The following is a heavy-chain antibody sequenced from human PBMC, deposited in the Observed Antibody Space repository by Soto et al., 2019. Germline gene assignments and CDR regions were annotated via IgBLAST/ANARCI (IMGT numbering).Heavy chain of an antibody. D-gene: IGHD5-12*01. CDR2: IYRDGST. Sequence: VRLVETGGGLIQPGGSLRLSCAGSGFTVSSNYMSWVRQAPGKGLEWVSLIYRDGSTYYADSVKGRFTVSRDNSKNTLYLQMNSLSVEDTAVYYCARVGHSGYDWRYADYWGQGTLVTVSS. J-gene: IGHJ4*02. V-gene: IGHV3-53*02. CDR1: GFTVSSNY. CDR3: ARVGHSGYDWRYADY.